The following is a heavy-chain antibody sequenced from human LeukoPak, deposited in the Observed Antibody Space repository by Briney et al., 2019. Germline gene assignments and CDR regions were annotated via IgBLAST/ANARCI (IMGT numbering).Heavy chain of an antibody. Sequence: PGGSLRLSCAASGFTFSDYYMSWIRQAPGKGLEWVSYISSSGNTKYYADSVKGRFTISRDNAKNSLYLQMNSLRADDTAVYYCARDGGSAWFFRYWGQGTLVTVSS. J-gene: IGHJ4*02. CDR3: ARDGGSAWFFRY. D-gene: IGHD6-19*01. CDR2: ISSSGNTK. V-gene: IGHV3-11*04. CDR1: GFTFSDYY.